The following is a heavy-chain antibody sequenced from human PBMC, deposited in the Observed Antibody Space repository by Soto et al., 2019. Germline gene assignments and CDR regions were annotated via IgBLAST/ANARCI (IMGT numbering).Heavy chain of an antibody. J-gene: IGHJ4*02. V-gene: IGHV3-23*01. CDR1: GFMFGNYA. Sequence: EVQLLESGGGLVQPGGSLRLSCAASGFMFGNYAMSWVRQAPGKGLEGVSTISGSGGNTYYADSVKGRFTISRDNSKNTLYLQMNSLRAEDTAVYYCAKDFVFYLAAGGPDYFDYWGQGTLVTVSS. D-gene: IGHD6-13*01. CDR2: ISGSGGNT. CDR3: AKDFVFYLAAGGPDYFDY.